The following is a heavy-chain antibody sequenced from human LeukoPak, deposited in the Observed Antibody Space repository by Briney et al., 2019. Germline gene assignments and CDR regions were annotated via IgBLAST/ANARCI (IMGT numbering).Heavy chain of an antibody. J-gene: IGHJ2*01. CDR1: GFTFSNYW. D-gene: IGHD2-21*02. CDR3: AKLVVVTATYWYFDL. Sequence: GGSLRLSCAASGFTFSNYWMSWVRQAPGKGLDWVANIKHDGSEKYFADSVTGRFTISRDNARNSLYLQMNSLRPEDTAVYYCAKLVVVTATYWYFDLWGRGTPVIASS. CDR2: IKHDGSEK. V-gene: IGHV3-7*01.